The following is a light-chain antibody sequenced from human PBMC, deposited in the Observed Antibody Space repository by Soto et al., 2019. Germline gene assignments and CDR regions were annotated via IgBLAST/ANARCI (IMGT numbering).Light chain of an antibody. J-gene: IGKJ1*01. V-gene: IGKV3-20*01. CDR3: QQYDNLPRT. Sequence: EIVLTQSPGTLSLSPGEKATLSCMASQSVSSHLAWYQQRPGQAPRLLMYGASIRIPGIPDRFSGVGSGTDFTLTISRLDPEDFAVYYCQQYDNLPRTFGQGTKVEIK. CDR1: QSVSSH. CDR2: GAS.